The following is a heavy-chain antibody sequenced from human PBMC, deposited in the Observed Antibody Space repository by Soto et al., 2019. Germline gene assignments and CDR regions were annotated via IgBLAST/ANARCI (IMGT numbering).Heavy chain of an antibody. CDR3: ARDANPIFGVVTPNTEYYYGMDV. CDR2: INPNSGGT. CDR1: GYTFTGYY. J-gene: IGHJ6*02. D-gene: IGHD3-3*01. Sequence: ASVKVSCKASGYTFTGYYMHWVRQAPGQGLEWMGWINPNSGGTNYAQKSQGWVTMTRDTSISTAYMELSRLRSDDTAVYYCARDANPIFGVVTPNTEYYYGMDVWGQGTTVTVSS. V-gene: IGHV1-2*04.